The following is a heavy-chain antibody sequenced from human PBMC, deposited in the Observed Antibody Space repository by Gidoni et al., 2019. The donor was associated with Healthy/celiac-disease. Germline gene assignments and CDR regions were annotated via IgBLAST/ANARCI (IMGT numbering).Heavy chain of an antibody. Sequence: EVQLVESGRGLVQPGGSLRLSCAASGFTFSSYSLTWVRQAPGKGLEWGADISSSRRTIYYADAVKGGFTIYRDNAKNSLYLQMNSLRDEDTAVYDCARDASRWLQFKVVDPEWGDFDYWGQGTLVTVSS. CDR1: GFTFSSYS. D-gene: IGHD5-12*01. V-gene: IGHV3-48*02. CDR2: ISSSRRTI. J-gene: IGHJ4*02. CDR3: ARDASRWLQFKVVDPEWGDFDY.